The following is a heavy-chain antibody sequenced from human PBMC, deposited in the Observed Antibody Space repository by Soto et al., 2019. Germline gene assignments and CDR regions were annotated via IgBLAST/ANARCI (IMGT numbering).Heavy chain of an antibody. Sequence: QVQLQESGPGLVKPSETLSLTCTISGGPMSNYDCSWFRQPPGQGLEWIGYMGYNGYTRYNPSLRSRVTISLDTSKNQFSLNLSSVTAADTALYYCARQGFGELHGLVDVWGQGTTVTVSS. CDR1: GGPMSNYD. CDR3: ARQGFGELHGLVDV. CDR2: MGYNGYT. V-gene: IGHV4-59*08. D-gene: IGHD3-10*01. J-gene: IGHJ6*02.